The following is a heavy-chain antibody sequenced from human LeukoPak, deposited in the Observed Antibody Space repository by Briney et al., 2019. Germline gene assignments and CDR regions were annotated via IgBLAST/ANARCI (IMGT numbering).Heavy chain of an antibody. V-gene: IGHV1-2*02. CDR3: ARGGYCSSTSCYDYYYYMDV. J-gene: IGHJ6*03. Sequence: ASVKVSCKASGYTFTGYYMHWVRQAPGRGLEWMGWINPNSGGTNYAQKFQGRVTMTRDTSISTAYMELSRLRSDDTAVYYCARGGYCSSTSCYDYYYYMDVWGKGTTVTVSS. CDR2: INPNSGGT. D-gene: IGHD2-2*01. CDR1: GYTFTGYY.